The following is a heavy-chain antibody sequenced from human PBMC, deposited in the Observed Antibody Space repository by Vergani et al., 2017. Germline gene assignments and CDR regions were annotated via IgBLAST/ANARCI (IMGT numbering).Heavy chain of an antibody. Sequence: EVQLLESGGGLVQPGGSLRLSCAASGFTFSSYAMTWVRQAPGKGLEWVSAISGSGGSTYYADSVKGRLTISRDNYKNTLYLQMNSLRAEDTAVYYCAQGGYSYGYLPFGYWGQGTLVTVAS. CDR1: GFTFSSYA. J-gene: IGHJ4*02. CDR2: ISGSGGST. V-gene: IGHV3-23*01. D-gene: IGHD5-18*01. CDR3: AQGGYSYGYLPFGY.